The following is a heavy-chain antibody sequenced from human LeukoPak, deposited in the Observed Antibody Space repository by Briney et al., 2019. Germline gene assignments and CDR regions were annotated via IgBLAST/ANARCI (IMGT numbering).Heavy chain of an antibody. V-gene: IGHV3-30-3*01. CDR1: GFTFSSYA. Sequence: GGSLRLSCAASGFTFSSYAVHWVRQAPGKGLEWVAVISYDGSKQYYADSVKGRFTISRDNSKNTLYLQMNSLRAEDTAVFYCARGTTYYFDYWGQGTLVTVSS. CDR2: ISYDGSKQ. J-gene: IGHJ4*02. D-gene: IGHD1-7*01. CDR3: ARGTTYYFDY.